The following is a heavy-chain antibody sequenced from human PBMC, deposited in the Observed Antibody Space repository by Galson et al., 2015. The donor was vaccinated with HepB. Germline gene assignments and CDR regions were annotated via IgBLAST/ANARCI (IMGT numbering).Heavy chain of an antibody. CDR1: GFSFPHYS. CDR2: IVSDTGYT. Sequence: SLRLSCAASGFSFPHYSMTWIRQAPGRGLEWVSNIVSDTGYTNYTDSVKGRFTISRDNARGSLFLQMNSLRAEDTAVYYCARAYCSMSACYRFDYWGQGTLVTVSS. V-gene: IGHV3-11*05. CDR3: ARAYCSMSACYRFDY. J-gene: IGHJ4*02. D-gene: IGHD2-2*01.